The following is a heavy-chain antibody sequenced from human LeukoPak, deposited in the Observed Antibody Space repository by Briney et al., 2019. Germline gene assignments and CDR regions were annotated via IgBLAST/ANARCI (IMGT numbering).Heavy chain of an antibody. Sequence: TLSLTCTVSGGSISSGSYYWSWIRQPAGKGLEWIGRIYTSGSTNYNPSLKSRVTISVDTSKNQFSLKLSSVTAADTAVYYCARESKGGSYFWFDPWGQGTLVTVSS. CDR3: ARESKGGSYFWFDP. V-gene: IGHV4-61*02. J-gene: IGHJ5*02. CDR1: GGSISSGSYY. CDR2: IYTSGST. D-gene: IGHD1-26*01.